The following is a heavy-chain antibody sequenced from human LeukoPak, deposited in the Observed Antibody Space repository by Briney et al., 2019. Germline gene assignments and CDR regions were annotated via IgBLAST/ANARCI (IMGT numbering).Heavy chain of an antibody. J-gene: IGHJ4*02. CDR3: ARVVGFGDYPSDY. CDR1: GYTFSGHY. Sequence: ASVKVSCKASGYTFSGHYMHWVRQAPGQGLEWMGWIYPNSGGTNYAQKFQGRVTMTRDTSISTAYMELRRLKSDDTAMYYCARVVGFGDYPSDYWGQGTLVTVSS. V-gene: IGHV1-2*02. CDR2: IYPNSGGT. D-gene: IGHD4-17*01.